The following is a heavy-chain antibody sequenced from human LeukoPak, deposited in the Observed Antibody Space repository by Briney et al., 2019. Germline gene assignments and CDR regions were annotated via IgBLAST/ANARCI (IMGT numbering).Heavy chain of an antibody. J-gene: IGHJ4*02. V-gene: IGHV3-23*01. CDR3: AKVNSSSWSIDFDY. Sequence: PGGSLRLSCAASGFTFSSYAMSWVRQAPGKGLESVSAISGSGGSTYYADSVKGRFTISRDNSKNTLYLQMNSLRAEDTAVYYCAKVNSSSWSIDFDYWGQGTLVTVSS. D-gene: IGHD6-13*01. CDR1: GFTFSSYA. CDR2: ISGSGGST.